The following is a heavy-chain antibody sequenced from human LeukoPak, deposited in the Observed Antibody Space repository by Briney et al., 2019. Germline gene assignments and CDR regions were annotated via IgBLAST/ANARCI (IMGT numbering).Heavy chain of an antibody. D-gene: IGHD3-16*01. CDR2: INPNTGGT. Sequence: GASVKVSCKAFGYTFTNYYVHWVRQAPGQGLEWMGRINPNTGGTKSAQKFQGRVTVTRDTSISTAYMELTRLRSDDTAVYYCATSGGGPSVGGYYWGQGTLVTVSS. V-gene: IGHV1-2*06. CDR1: GYTFTNYY. J-gene: IGHJ4*02. CDR3: ATSGGGPSVGGYY.